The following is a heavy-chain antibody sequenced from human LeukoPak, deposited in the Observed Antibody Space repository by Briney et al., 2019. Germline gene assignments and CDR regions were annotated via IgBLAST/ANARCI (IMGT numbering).Heavy chain of an antibody. CDR2: INWNGGST. J-gene: IGHJ5*02. CDR3: AREYSSSSGPGGFDP. CDR1: GFTFDDYG. D-gene: IGHD6-6*01. V-gene: IGHV3-20*04. Sequence: GGSLRLSCAASGFTFDDYGMSWVRQAPGKGLEWVSGINWNGGSTGYADSVKGRFTISRDNAKNSLYLQMNSLRAEDTALYYCAREYSSSSGPGGFDPRGQGTLVTVSS.